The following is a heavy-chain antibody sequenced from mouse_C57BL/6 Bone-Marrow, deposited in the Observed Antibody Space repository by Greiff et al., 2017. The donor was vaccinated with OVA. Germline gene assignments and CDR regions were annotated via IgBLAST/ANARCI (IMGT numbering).Heavy chain of an antibody. CDR1: GFTFSDFY. J-gene: IGHJ1*03. Sequence: EVKLVDSGGGLVQSGRSLRLSCAASGFTFSDFYMEWVRQAPGKGLEWIAASRNKANDYTTEYSASVKGRFIVSRDTSQSILYLQMNALRAEDTAIYYCARDAGIGYEGYFDVWGTGTTVTVSS. CDR2: SRNKANDYTT. V-gene: IGHV7-1*01. CDR3: ARDAGIGYEGYFDV. D-gene: IGHD2-2*01.